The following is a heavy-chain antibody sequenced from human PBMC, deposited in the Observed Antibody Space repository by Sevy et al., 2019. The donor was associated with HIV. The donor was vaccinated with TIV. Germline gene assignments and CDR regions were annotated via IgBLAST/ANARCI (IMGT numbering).Heavy chain of an antibody. D-gene: IGHD3-10*01. V-gene: IGHV3-11*01. Sequence: GGSLRLSCAASGFIFSDYYMNWIRQSPGRGLEWVSYISDRGTTIYYADSVKVRFTISRDNAKNSLYLQMNSLRAEDTAVYYCAREGSLRYFDLWGRGTLVTVSS. J-gene: IGHJ2*01. CDR2: ISDRGTTI. CDR3: AREGSLRYFDL. CDR1: GFIFSDYY.